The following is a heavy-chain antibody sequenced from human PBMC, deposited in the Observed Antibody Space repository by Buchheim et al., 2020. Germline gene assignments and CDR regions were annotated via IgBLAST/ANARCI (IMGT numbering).Heavy chain of an antibody. CDR3: ARDRMTTVTHAGYCDL. V-gene: IGHV3-30-3*01. CDR2: ISYDGSNK. D-gene: IGHD4-17*01. Sequence: QVQLVESGGGVVQPGRSLRLSCAASGFTFSSYAMHWVRQTPGKGLEWVAVISYDGSNKYYADSVKGRFTISRDNSKNTLSLQMNSLRAEDTAVYYCARDRMTTVTHAGYCDLWGRGTL. J-gene: IGHJ2*01. CDR1: GFTFSSYA.